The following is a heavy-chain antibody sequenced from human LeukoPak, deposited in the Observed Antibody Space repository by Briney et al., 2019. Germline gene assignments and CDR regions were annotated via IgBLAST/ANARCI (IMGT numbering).Heavy chain of an antibody. J-gene: IGHJ6*03. CDR3: ARHHREYYDSSGYGLPPLYYYYMDV. D-gene: IGHD3-22*01. CDR2: IYPTDSYT. V-gene: IGHV5-51*01. CDR1: GYTFSAYW. Sequence: GESLKISCKGFGYTFSAYWIGWVRQMPGKGLEWMGIIYPTDSYTKYSPPFHIKYNPSFEDQVTISADTSTNTAYLQWSSLRASDTAMYYCARHHREYYDSSGYGLPPLYYYYMDVWGKGTTVTISS.